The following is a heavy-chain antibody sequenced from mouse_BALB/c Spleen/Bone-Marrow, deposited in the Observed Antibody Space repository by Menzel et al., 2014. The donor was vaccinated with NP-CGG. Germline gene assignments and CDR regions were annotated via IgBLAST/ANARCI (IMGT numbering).Heavy chain of an antibody. V-gene: IGHV4-1*02. J-gene: IGHJ3*01. CDR2: INPDSSTI. CDR3: ARLGYYGGFAY. CDR1: GFDFSGFW. Sequence: EVKLQESGGGLVQPGGSLKLSCAASGFDFSGFWMGWVRQAPGKGLEWIGEINPDSSTINYTPSLKDRFIISRDNAKNTLYLQMSKVRSEDTALYYCARLGYYGGFAYWGQVLWSLSLQ. D-gene: IGHD2-3*01.